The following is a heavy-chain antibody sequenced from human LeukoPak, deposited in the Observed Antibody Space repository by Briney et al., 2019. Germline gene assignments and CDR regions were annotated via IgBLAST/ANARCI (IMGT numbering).Heavy chain of an antibody. CDR3: ARGRHSYESSDYYYEGDAFDI. J-gene: IGHJ3*02. Sequence: ASVKVSCKASGDTFTSYYMHWVRQAPGQGLEWMGVINPSGDSTSSAQTFQGRVTMTRDMSTSTVYMALSSLRTEDTAVYYCARGRHSYESSDYYYEGDAFDIWGQGTMVTVSS. CDR1: GDTFTSYY. V-gene: IGHV1-46*01. CDR2: INPSGDST. D-gene: IGHD3-22*01.